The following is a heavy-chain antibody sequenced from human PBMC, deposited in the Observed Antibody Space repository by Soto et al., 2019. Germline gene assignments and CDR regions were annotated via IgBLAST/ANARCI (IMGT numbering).Heavy chain of an antibody. Sequence: EVRLVESGGGLVKPGGSLRLSCAASGFTFSSYSMNWVRQAPGKGLEWVSSISSSISYIYYADSVKGRFTISRDNAKNSLYLQMNSLRAEDTAVYYCARPIAAAVTLDAFDIWGQGTMVTVSS. D-gene: IGHD6-13*01. CDR3: ARPIAAAVTLDAFDI. CDR1: GFTFSSYS. J-gene: IGHJ3*02. CDR2: ISSSISYI. V-gene: IGHV3-21*01.